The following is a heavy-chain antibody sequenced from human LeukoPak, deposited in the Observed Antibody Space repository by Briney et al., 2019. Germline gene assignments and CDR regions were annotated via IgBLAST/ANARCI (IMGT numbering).Heavy chain of an antibody. V-gene: IGHV1-69*13. CDR1: GGTFSSYA. D-gene: IGHD3-9*01. J-gene: IGHJ5*02. CDR2: IIPIFGTA. CDR3: ARPGYDILTGYYGNWFDP. Sequence: GASVKVSCKASGGTFSSYAISWVRQAPGQGLEWMGGIIPIFGTANYAQKFQGGVTITADESTSTAYMELSSLRSEDTAVYYCARPGYDILTGYYGNWFDPWGQGTLVTVSS.